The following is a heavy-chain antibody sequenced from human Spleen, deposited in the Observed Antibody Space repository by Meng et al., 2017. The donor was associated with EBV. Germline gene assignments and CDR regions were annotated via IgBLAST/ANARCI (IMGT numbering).Heavy chain of an antibody. D-gene: IGHD5-24*01. J-gene: IGHJ4*02. CDR2: IYPSGST. V-gene: IGHV4-4*03. Sequence: HVLLQQWCPGSVMPPVTLSVTCAVSCGTISSCNWWGWVRQPPGKGLEWIREIYPSGSTNYNPSLKSRVTISVDKSKNQFSLRLNSVTAADTAVYYCARAPNDGYHPLGYWGQGTLVTVSS. CDR1: CGTISSCNW. CDR3: ARAPNDGYHPLGY.